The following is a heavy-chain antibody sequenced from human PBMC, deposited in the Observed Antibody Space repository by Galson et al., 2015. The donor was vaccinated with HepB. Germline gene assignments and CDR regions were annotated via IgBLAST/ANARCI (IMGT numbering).Heavy chain of an antibody. V-gene: IGHV4-34*01. CDR1: GGSFSGYY. J-gene: IGHJ4*02. Sequence: SETLSLTCAVYGGSFSGYYWSWIRQPPGKGLEWIGEINHSGSTNYNPSLKSRVTISVDTSKNQFSLKLSSVTAADTAVYYCARGGNKFLAARPEFDYWGQGTLVTVSS. CDR2: INHSGST. D-gene: IGHD6-6*01. CDR3: ARGGNKFLAARPEFDY.